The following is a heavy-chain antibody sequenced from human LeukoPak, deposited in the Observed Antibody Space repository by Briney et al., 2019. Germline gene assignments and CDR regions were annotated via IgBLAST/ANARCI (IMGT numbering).Heavy chain of an antibody. J-gene: IGHJ4*02. CDR2: ISETGGVT. D-gene: IGHD6-6*01. CDR1: GFSFGSYP. V-gene: IGHV3-23*01. Sequence: GGSLRLSCVVSGFSFGSYPMSWVRQAPGKGLEWVSVISETGGVTHYADSMKGRFTISRDNIKNTLNLQMKSLRAKDTAIYCARDSSHYLGSSDYWGQGTLVTVSS. CDR3: ARDSSHYLGSSDY.